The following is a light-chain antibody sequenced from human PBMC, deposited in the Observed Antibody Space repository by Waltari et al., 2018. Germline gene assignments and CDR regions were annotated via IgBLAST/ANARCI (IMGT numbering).Light chain of an antibody. CDR3: QQSYSTPPT. CDR2: AAS. Sequence: DIQMTQSPSSLSASVGDRVTITCRASQSISNYLNWHQQKPGKAPKVLIYAASSLQSEVPSRFSGSGSGTDFTLTISSLQVEDFATYYCQQSYSTPPTFGGGTKVEIK. V-gene: IGKV1-39*01. J-gene: IGKJ4*01. CDR1: QSISNY.